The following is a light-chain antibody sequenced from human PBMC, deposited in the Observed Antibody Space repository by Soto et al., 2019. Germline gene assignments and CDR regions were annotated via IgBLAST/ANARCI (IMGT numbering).Light chain of an antibody. CDR2: EVS. J-gene: IGLJ2*01. CDR3: SSHTSSSTLV. CDR1: SSDVGDFDC. V-gene: IGLV2-14*01. Sequence: QSALTQPASVSGSPGQSITISCTGTSSDVGDFDCVSWYQQHPGKAPKLMIYEVSDRPSGVSNRFSGSKSGDTASLTISGLQAEDEADYYCSSHTSSSTLVFGGGTKVTVL.